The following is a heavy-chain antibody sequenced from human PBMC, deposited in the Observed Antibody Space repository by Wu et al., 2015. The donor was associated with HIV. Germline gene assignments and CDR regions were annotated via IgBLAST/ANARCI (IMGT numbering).Heavy chain of an antibody. CDR1: GATFTSYA. Sequence: QVQLLQSGAEVKNPGSSVRVSCKASGATFTSYALSWVRQAPGQGLEWMGRLIPMYGTANYAQKFQGRVTITADESTSTAYMDVSSLRSDDTAVYYCARTPGTGGDWGQGTLVTVSS. CDR2: LIPMYGTA. CDR3: ARTPGTGGD. D-gene: IGHD3-16*01. V-gene: IGHV1-69*13. J-gene: IGHJ4*02.